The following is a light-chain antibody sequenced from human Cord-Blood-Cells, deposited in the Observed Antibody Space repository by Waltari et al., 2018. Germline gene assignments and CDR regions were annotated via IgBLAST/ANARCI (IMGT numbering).Light chain of an antibody. CDR2: DTS. V-gene: IGLV7-46*01. CDR3: LLSYSGAWV. Sequence: QAVVTQEPSLTVSPGGTVPLTCGSSTGAATRGHHPYWFHQKPGQAPRKLIYDTSDRHPWTPVRFSGSLLRGKAALTLSGGQPEDEAEYDCLLSYSGAWVCGGGTKLTVL. J-gene: IGLJ3*02. CDR1: TGAATRGHH.